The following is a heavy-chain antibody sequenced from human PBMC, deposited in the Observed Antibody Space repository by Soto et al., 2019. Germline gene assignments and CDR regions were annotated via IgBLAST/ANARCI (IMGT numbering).Heavy chain of an antibody. CDR3: ARRRGFPYSSGMDV. Sequence: SETLSLTCAVSGGSISSGGYSWSWIRQPPGKGLEWIGYIYHSGSTYYNPSLKSRVTISVDRSKNQFSLKLSSVTAADTAVYYCARRRGFPYSSGMDVWGQGPTVTVSS. J-gene: IGHJ6*02. D-gene: IGHD3-22*01. V-gene: IGHV4-30-2*01. CDR2: IYHSGST. CDR1: GGSISSGGYS.